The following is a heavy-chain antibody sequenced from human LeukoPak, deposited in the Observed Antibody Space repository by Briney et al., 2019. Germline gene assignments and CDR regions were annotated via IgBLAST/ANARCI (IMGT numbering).Heavy chain of an antibody. Sequence: GGSLRLSCAASGFTFSSYTMNWVRQAPGKGLEWVSSISRSSSYIYYADSMKGRFTISRDNAKNSLYLQMNSLRAEDTAVYYCAGQSRLGYCSGGSCYSQPFDPWGQGTLVTVSS. J-gene: IGHJ5*02. CDR2: ISRSSSYI. CDR3: AGQSRLGYCSGGSCYSQPFDP. D-gene: IGHD2-15*01. CDR1: GFTFSSYT. V-gene: IGHV3-21*01.